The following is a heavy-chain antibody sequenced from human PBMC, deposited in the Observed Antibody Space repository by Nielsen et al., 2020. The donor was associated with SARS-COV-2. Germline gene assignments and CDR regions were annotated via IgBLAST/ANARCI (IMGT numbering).Heavy chain of an antibody. J-gene: IGHJ4*02. CDR1: GFTFSNYW. D-gene: IGHD6-13*01. V-gene: IGHV3-7*01. Sequence: LKISCSASGFTFSNYWMNWVRQAPGKGLEWVANIKQDGSDKYYVDSVKGRFIVSRDNAKNSLYLQMNSLRAEDTAIYYCARGWALDYWAQGTLVTVSS. CDR2: IKQDGSDK. CDR3: ARGWALDY.